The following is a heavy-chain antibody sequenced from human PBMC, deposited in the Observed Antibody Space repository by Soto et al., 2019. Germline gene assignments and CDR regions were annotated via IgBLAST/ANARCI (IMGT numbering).Heavy chain of an antibody. D-gene: IGHD5-12*01. CDR3: ARAPEWLGDAFDI. J-gene: IGHJ3*02. CDR2: ISSSISYI. Sequence: GGSLRLSCAASGFTFSSYSMNWVRQAPGKGLEWVSSISSSISYIYSADSVKGRFTISRDNAKNSLYLQMNSLRADDTAVYYCARAPEWLGDAFDIWGQGTMVTVSS. V-gene: IGHV3-21*01. CDR1: GFTFSSYS.